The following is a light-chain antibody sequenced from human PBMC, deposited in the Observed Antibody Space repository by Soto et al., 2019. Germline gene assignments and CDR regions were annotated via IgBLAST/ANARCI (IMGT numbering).Light chain of an antibody. CDR1: SSNIGAGYD. V-gene: IGLV1-40*01. Sequence: QSVLTQPPSVSGAPGQRVTISCTGSSSNIGAGYDVHWYQQLPGTAPKLLIYGNSNRPSGVPYRFSGSKSGTSASLAITGLQAEDEADYYCQSYDSSLSGWVVFGGGTKVTVL. J-gene: IGLJ2*01. CDR3: QSYDSSLSGWVV. CDR2: GNS.